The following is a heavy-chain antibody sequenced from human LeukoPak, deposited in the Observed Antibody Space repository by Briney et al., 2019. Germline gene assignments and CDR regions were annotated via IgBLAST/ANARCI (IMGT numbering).Heavy chain of an antibody. CDR3: ATSLGYCSSRSCYYYYYMDV. CDR1: GFTFSNYW. CDR2: IKQDGSEK. D-gene: IGHD2-2*03. Sequence: GGSLRLSCAASGFTFSNYWMSWVRQSPGKGLEWVANIKQDGSEKYYVDSVKVRFTISRDNARNSHHPQMNSLRAEDTAVYYCATSLGYCSSRSCYYYYYMDVWGKGTTVTVSS. V-gene: IGHV3-7*01. J-gene: IGHJ6*03.